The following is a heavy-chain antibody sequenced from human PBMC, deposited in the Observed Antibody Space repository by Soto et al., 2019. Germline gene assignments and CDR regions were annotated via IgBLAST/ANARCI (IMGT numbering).Heavy chain of an antibody. J-gene: IGHJ4*02. CDR2: IIPIFGTA. D-gene: IGHD2-15*01. CDR3: ASQYRTPSGGSSTFDY. V-gene: IGHV1-69*01. CDR1: GGTFSSYA. Sequence: QVQLVQSGAEVKKPGSSVKVSCKASGGTFSSYAISWVRQAPGQGLEWMGGIIPIFGTANYAQKFQGRVTITADESTSTAYMELSSLSSEDTAVYYCASQYRTPSGGSSTFDYWGQGTLVTVSA.